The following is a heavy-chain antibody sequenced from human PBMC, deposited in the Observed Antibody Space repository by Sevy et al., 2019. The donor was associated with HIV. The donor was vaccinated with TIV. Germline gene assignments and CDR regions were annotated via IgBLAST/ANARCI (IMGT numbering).Heavy chain of an antibody. CDR1: GFTFSSYG. CDR2: ISYDGSNK. CDR3: AKESASCYDFWSGHDAFAI. V-gene: IGHV3-30*18. J-gene: IGHJ3*02. Sequence: GGSLRLSCAASGFTFSSYGMHWVRQAPGKGLEWVAVISYDGSNKYYADSVKGRFTISRDNSKNTVYLQINRLRAEDTAVYYCAKESASCYDFWSGHDAFAIWGQGTMVTVSS. D-gene: IGHD3-3*01.